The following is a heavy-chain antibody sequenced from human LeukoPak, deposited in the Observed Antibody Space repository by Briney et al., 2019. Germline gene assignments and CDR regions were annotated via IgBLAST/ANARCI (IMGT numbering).Heavy chain of an antibody. V-gene: IGHV3-7*01. Sequence: GGSLRLSCSVSGFIFRDFSMSWVRQAPGKGLEWVAKMNEYGSEIFYVDSVKGRFTISRDNGKNSLYLQMNRLRAEDTAAYYCARPRGCGSSRCNNFDYWGQGTLVTVSS. CDR2: MNEYGSEI. J-gene: IGHJ4*02. D-gene: IGHD2-2*01. CDR1: GFIFRDFS. CDR3: ARPRGCGSSRCNNFDY.